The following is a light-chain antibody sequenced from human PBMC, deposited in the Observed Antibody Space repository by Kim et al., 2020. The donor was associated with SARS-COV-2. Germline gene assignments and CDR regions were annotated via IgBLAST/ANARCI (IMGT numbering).Light chain of an antibody. V-gene: IGLV2-23*02. CDR1: SSDVGSYNL. J-gene: IGLJ2*01. CDR2: EVS. Sequence: QSALTQPASVSGSPGQSITISCTGTSSDVGSYNLVSWYQQHPGKAPKLMIYEVSKRLSGVSNRFSGSKSGNTASLTISGLQAEDEADYYCCSYAGSSTSYVVFGGGTQLTVL. CDR3: CSYAGSSTSYVV.